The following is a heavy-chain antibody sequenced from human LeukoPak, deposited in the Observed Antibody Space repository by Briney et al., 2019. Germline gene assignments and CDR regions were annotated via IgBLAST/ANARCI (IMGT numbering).Heavy chain of an antibody. CDR1: GFTFSSYS. D-gene: IGHD5-18*01. V-gene: IGHV3-48*01. CDR3: ARSLVGYSYDPYYFDY. CDR2: ISSSSSTI. J-gene: IGHJ4*02. Sequence: PGGSLRLSCAASGFTFSSYSMNWVRQAPGKGLEWVSYISSSSSTIYYADSVKGRFTISRDNAKNSLYLQMNSLRAEDTAVYYCARSLVGYSYDPYYFDYWGQGTLVTVSP.